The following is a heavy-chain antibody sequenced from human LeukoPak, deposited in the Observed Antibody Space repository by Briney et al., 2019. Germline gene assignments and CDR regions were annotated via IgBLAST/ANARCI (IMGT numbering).Heavy chain of an antibody. CDR1: RYTFTGYY. Sequence: GASVKVSCKASRYTFTGYYMHWVRQAPGQGLEWMGWIYPNSGGTNYAQNFQGRVTMTRDTSISTAYMELSRLRSDDTAVYYCARLSGTMVTWDHFDYWGQGTLVTVSS. D-gene: IGHD5-18*01. CDR3: ARLSGTMVTWDHFDY. CDR2: IYPNSGGT. V-gene: IGHV1-2*02. J-gene: IGHJ4*02.